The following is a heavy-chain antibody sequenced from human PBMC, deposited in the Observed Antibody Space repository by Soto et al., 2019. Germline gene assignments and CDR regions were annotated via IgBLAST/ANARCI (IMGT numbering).Heavy chain of an antibody. CDR2: IHSSGTTI. CDR3: ARAVNWNEFDP. J-gene: IGHJ5*02. D-gene: IGHD1-1*01. V-gene: IGHV3-11*01. CDR1: GFTFRDYY. Sequence: PGGSLRLSCAASGFTFRDYYMSWSRQAPGKGLEWVSYIHSSGTTIYYADSVKGRFTVSRDNAKNSLFLQMNSLRAEDTAVYYCARAVNWNEFDPWGQGTPVTVSS.